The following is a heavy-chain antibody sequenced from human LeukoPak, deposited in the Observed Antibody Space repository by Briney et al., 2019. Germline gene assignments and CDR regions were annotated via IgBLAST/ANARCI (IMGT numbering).Heavy chain of an antibody. J-gene: IGHJ6*03. V-gene: IGHV1-46*01. CDR2: INPSGGST. CDR1: GYTFTSYY. Sequence: ASVKVSCKASGYTFTSYYMHWVRQAPGQGLEWMGIINPSGGSTSYAQKFQGRVTMTRDTSTSTVYMELSSLRSEDTAVYYCARESGGDCYSRSYYYYYYMDVWGKGTTVTISS. CDR3: ARESGGDCYSRSYYYYYYMDV. D-gene: IGHD2-21*02.